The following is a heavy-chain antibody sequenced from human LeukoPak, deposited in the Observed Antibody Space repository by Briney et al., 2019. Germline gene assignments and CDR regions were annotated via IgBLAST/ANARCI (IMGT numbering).Heavy chain of an antibody. CDR3: ARGAYYYDSSGYSGRFDY. J-gene: IGHJ4*02. CDR1: GYTFTSYG. CDR2: ISAYNGNT. V-gene: IGHV1-18*01. D-gene: IGHD3-22*01. Sequence: ASVKVSCKASGYTFTSYGISWVRQAPGQGLEWMGWISAYNGNTNYAQKLQGRVTMTTDTSTSTAYMELRSLRSDDTAVYYCARGAYYYDSSGYSGRFDYWGQGTLVTVSS.